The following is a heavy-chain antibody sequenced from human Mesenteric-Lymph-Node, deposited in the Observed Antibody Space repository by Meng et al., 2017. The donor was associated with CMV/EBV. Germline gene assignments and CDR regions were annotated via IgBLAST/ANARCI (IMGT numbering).Heavy chain of an antibody. D-gene: IGHD1-20*01. V-gene: IGHV3-30*18. CDR3: AKDRNWNYYGMDV. CDR1: GFTFSAYS. Sequence: GGSLRLSCAASGFTFSAYSMHWVRQTPGKWPEWVAVMSYDGTTEYYADSVKGRFTISRDNSKNTLYLQMNSLRAEDTAVYYCAKDRNWNYYGMDVWGQGTTVTVSS. CDR2: MSYDGTTE. J-gene: IGHJ6*02.